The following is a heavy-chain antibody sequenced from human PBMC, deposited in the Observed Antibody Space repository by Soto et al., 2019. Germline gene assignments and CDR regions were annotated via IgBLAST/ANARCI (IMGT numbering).Heavy chain of an antibody. Sequence: GESLKISCKGSGYSFTSYWISWVRQMPGKGLEWMGRIDPSDSYTNYSPSFQGHVTISADRSISTAYLQWSSLKASDTAMYYCARRGLVKVSYYYYYGMDVWGQGTTVTVSS. CDR1: GYSFTSYW. J-gene: IGHJ6*02. D-gene: IGHD3-9*01. CDR2: IDPSDSYT. V-gene: IGHV5-10-1*01. CDR3: ARRGLVKVSYYYYYGMDV.